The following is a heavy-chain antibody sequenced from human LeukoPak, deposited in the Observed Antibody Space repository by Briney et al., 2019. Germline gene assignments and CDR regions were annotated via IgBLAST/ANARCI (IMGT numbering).Heavy chain of an antibody. CDR2: IIPIFGTA. CDR3: ARAPGQIHYSNYPETPYYSYYRDV. D-gene: IGHD4-11*01. J-gene: IGHJ6*03. V-gene: IGHV1-69*06. CDR1: GGTFSSYA. Sequence: SVKVSCKASGGTFSSYAISWVRQAPGQGLEWMGGIIPIFGTANYAQKFQGRVTITADKSTSTAYMELSSLRSEDTAVYYCARAPGQIHYSNYPETPYYSYYRDVWGKGTTVTVSS.